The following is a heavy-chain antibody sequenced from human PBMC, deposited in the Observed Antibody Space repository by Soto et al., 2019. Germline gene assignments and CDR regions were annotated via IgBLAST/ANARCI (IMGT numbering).Heavy chain of an antibody. Sequence: EASVKVSCKASGFTFINSAVQWVRQARGQPLEWIGWIVVGSGNTNYAQKFQERVTITRDMSTSTAYMELSSLRSEDTAVYYCAANSGYYYHFDYWGQGTLVTVSS. J-gene: IGHJ4*02. CDR2: IVVGSGNT. CDR3: AANSGYYYHFDY. V-gene: IGHV1-58*01. CDR1: GFTFINSA. D-gene: IGHD3-22*01.